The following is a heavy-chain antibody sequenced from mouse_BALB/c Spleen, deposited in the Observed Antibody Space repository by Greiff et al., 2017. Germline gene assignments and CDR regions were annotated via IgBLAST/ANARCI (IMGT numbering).Heavy chain of an antibody. Sequence: LQQSGGGLVQPGGSMKLSCVASGFTFSNYWMNWVRQSPEKGLEWVAEIRLKSNNYATHYAESVKGRFTISRDDSKSSVYLQMNNLRAEDTGIYYCTRQTGTNYFDYWGQGTTLTVSS. J-gene: IGHJ2*01. CDR1: GFTFSNYW. CDR2: IRLKSNNYAT. D-gene: IGHD4-1*01. V-gene: IGHV6-6*02. CDR3: TRQTGTNYFDY.